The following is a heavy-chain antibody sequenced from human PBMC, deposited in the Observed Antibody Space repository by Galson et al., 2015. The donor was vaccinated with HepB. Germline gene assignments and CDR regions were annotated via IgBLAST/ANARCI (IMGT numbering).Heavy chain of an antibody. CDR2: IYSGGST. CDR1: AFTVSSNY. Sequence: SLRLSCAASAFTVSSNYMSWVRQAPGKGLEWVSVIYSGGSTYYADSVKGRFTISRHNSKNTLYLQMNSLRAEDTAVYYCARTIAAAAMGWYYFDYWGQGTLVTVSS. D-gene: IGHD6-13*01. CDR3: ARTIAAAAMGWYYFDY. V-gene: IGHV3-53*04. J-gene: IGHJ4*02.